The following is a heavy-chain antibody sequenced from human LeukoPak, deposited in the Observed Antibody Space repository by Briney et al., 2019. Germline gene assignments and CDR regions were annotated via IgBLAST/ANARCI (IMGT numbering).Heavy chain of an antibody. V-gene: IGHV4-39*07. CDR2: FYYSGST. Sequence: SETLSLTCTVSGGSISSSNYFWGWISQPPGKGLEWIGSFYYSGSTYFSPSLRSRVTISVDTSKNQFSLKLSSVTAADTAVYYCASRAVTTGVYYFDYWGQGTLVTVSS. J-gene: IGHJ4*02. CDR1: GGSISSSNYF. CDR3: ASRAVTTGVYYFDY. D-gene: IGHD4-17*01.